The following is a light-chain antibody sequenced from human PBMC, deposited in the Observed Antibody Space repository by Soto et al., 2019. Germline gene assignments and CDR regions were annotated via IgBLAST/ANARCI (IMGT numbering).Light chain of an antibody. V-gene: IGKV3-15*01. CDR1: QSTYTN. J-gene: IGKJ4*01. Sequence: EIVMTQSPATLSVSPGERATLSCRASQSTYTNLAWYQHKHGQAPRLLIYGASTRATAIPARFSGSGSGTEFTLTISSLQSEDFAVYYCQQYNKWPLTFGGGTKVEIK. CDR3: QQYNKWPLT. CDR2: GAS.